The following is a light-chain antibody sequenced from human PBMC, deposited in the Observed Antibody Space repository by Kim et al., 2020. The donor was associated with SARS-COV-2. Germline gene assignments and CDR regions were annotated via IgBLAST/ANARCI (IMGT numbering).Light chain of an antibody. J-gene: IGKJ1*01. CDR2: WAS. CDR3: QQHYSTPWT. V-gene: IGKV4-1*01. Sequence: ATINCQTSQSVVYSPSNKNYLAWYQQKPRQPPNLLIYWASTRRSGVPDRFSGSGSGTDFTLTISDLQAEDVAVYYCQQHYSTPWTFGQGTKVDIK. CDR1: QSVVYSPSNKNY.